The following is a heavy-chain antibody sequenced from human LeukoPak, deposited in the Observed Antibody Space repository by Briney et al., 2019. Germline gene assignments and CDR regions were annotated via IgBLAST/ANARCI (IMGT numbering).Heavy chain of an antibody. D-gene: IGHD3-22*01. V-gene: IGHV3-48*04. CDR3: ARVWSSGYTKDY. Sequence: GGSLRLSCAASGFTFSSYSIDWVRQAPGKGLEWLSYISSSSSTIYYADSVKGRFTISRDNAKNSVCLQMNSLRAEDTAVYYCARVWSSGYTKDYWGQGTLVTVSS. CDR2: ISSSSSTI. CDR1: GFTFSSYS. J-gene: IGHJ4*02.